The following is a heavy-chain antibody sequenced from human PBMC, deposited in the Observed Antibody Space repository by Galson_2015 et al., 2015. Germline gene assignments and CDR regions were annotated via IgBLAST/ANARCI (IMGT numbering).Heavy chain of an antibody. CDR1: GFTFNSYA. CDR2: ISYDGRNK. J-gene: IGHJ4*02. D-gene: IGHD5-12*01. Sequence: SLRLSCAASGFTFNSYAMHWVRQAPGKGLEWVAVISYDGRNKYYADSVKGRFTISRDSSRHTLYLQMNSLIIEDTAVYYCAKGDSGSWANDYWGQGTLVTVPS. CDR3: AKGDSGSWANDY. V-gene: IGHV3-30*18.